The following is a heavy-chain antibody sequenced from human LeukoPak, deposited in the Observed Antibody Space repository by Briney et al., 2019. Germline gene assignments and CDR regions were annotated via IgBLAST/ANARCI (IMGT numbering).Heavy chain of an antibody. Sequence: SETLSLTCTVSGGSFSNYYWSWIRQPAGKGLEWIGRIYTSGSTNYNPSVKSRVTMSVDTSNNQFSLKLTSVTAADTAVYYCARQPPQYYGMDIWGQGTTVTVSS. J-gene: IGHJ6*02. D-gene: IGHD1-14*01. CDR3: ARQPPQYYGMDI. CDR1: GGSFSNYY. V-gene: IGHV4-4*07. CDR2: IYTSGST.